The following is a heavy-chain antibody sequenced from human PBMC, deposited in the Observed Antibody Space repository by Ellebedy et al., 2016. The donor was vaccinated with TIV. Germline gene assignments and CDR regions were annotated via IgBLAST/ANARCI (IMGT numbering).Heavy chain of an antibody. V-gene: IGHV1-69*13. Sequence: SVKVSXKASGGTFSSYAISWVRQAPGQGLEWMGGIIPIFGTANYAQKFQGRVTITADESTSTAYMELSSLRSEDTAVYYCARSPTYYGSGTLAYYYGMDVWGQGTTVTVSS. CDR3: ARSPTYYGSGTLAYYYGMDV. J-gene: IGHJ6*02. CDR1: GGTFSSYA. D-gene: IGHD3-10*01. CDR2: IIPIFGTA.